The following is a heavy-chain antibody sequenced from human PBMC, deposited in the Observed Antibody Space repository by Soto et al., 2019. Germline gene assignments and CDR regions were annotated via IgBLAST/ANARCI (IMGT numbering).Heavy chain of an antibody. J-gene: IGHJ6*02. CDR2: ISGSGGST. Sequence: GGSLRLSCAASGFTFSSYAMSWVRQAPGKGLEWVSAISGSGGSTYYADSVKGRFTISRDNSKNTLYLQMNSLRAEDTAVYYCAKGELYCSGGSCYSGFVLYYYYGMDVWGQGTTVTVSS. D-gene: IGHD2-15*01. CDR1: GFTFSSYA. CDR3: AKGELYCSGGSCYSGFVLYYYYGMDV. V-gene: IGHV3-23*01.